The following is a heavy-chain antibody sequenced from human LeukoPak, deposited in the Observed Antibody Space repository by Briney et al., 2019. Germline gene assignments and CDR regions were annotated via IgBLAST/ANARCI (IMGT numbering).Heavy chain of an antibody. Sequence: SETLSLTCSVSGYSITSGFYWGWIRQPPGKGLEGFGTIFHNGSTYYNPSLKSRVTVSVDTSKNQFSLKLYSVTAADTAVYYCARDPGYYDTSGYPAYFDYWGQGTLVTVSS. CDR2: IFHNGST. CDR1: GYSITSGFY. V-gene: IGHV4-38-2*02. D-gene: IGHD3-22*01. CDR3: ARDPGYYDTSGYPAYFDY. J-gene: IGHJ4*02.